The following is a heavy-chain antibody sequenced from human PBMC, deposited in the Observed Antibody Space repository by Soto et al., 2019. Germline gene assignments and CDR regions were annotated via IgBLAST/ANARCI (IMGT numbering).Heavy chain of an antibody. CDR1: GGSISSSSYY. Sequence: QLQLQESGPGLVKPSETLSLTCTVSGGSISSSSYYWGWIHQPPGKGLEWIGSIYYSGSTHYNPSPTRPATIPVATSKNPFPLTLSSVTAADTAVSYCARPAVHSSGFTDYWGQGTLVTVSS. CDR2: IYYSGST. D-gene: IGHD6-19*01. V-gene: IGHV4-39*01. CDR3: ARPAVHSSGFTDY. J-gene: IGHJ4*02.